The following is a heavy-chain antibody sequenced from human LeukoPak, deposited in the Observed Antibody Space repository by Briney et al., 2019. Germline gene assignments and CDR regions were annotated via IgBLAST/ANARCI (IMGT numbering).Heavy chain of an antibody. CDR3: ARSDNRDAFDI. Sequence: ASVKVSCKASGYTFTSYYMHWVRQAPGQGLEWMGIINPSGGSTSYAQKFQGRVTMTRDMSTSTVYMELSSLRSEDTAVYYCARSDNRDAFDIWGQGTMVTVSS. D-gene: IGHD1-14*01. CDR1: GYTFTSYY. V-gene: IGHV1-46*01. J-gene: IGHJ3*02. CDR2: INPSGGST.